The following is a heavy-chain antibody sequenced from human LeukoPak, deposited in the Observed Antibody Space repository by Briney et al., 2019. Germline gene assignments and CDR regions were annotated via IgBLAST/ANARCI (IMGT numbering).Heavy chain of an antibody. CDR2: FDPEDGET. CDR1: GYTLTDLS. D-gene: IGHD3-3*01. CDR3: ATSSGQLYYDFCSGYLDY. V-gene: IGHV1-24*01. Sequence: ASVKVSCKVSGYTLTDLSMHWVRQAPGKGLEWMGGFDPEDGETIYAQKFQGRVTMTEDTSTDTAYMELSSLRSEDTAVYYCATSSGQLYYDFCSGYLDYWGQGTLVTVSS. J-gene: IGHJ4*02.